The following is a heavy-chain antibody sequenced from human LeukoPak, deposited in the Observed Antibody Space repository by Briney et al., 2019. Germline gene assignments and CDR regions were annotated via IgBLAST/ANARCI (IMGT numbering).Heavy chain of an antibody. CDR1: GFTFSSYA. CDR2: ISYDGSNK. J-gene: IGHJ4*02. Sequence: GGYLRLSCAASGFTFSSYAMHWVRQAPGKGLEWVAVISYDGSNKYYADSVKGRFTISRDNSKNTLYLQMNSLRAEDTAVYYCARSSGGNRRYYFDYWGQGTLVTVSS. V-gene: IGHV3-30*04. D-gene: IGHD2-15*01. CDR3: ARSSGGNRRYYFDY.